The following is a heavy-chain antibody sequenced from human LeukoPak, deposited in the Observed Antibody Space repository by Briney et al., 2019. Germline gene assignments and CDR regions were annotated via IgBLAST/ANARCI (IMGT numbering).Heavy chain of an antibody. V-gene: IGHV1-69*13. J-gene: IGHJ4*02. Sequence: SVKVSCKASGGTFSSYAISRVRQAPGQGLEWMGGIIPIFGTANYAQKFQGRVTITADESTSTAYMELSSLRSEDTAVYYCARAGDYYDSSGYYLNWGQGTLVTVSS. CDR1: GGTFSSYA. CDR3: ARAGDYYDSSGYYLN. D-gene: IGHD3-22*01. CDR2: IIPIFGTA.